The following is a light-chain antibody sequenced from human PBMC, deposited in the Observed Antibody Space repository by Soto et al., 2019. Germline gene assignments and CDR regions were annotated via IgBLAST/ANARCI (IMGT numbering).Light chain of an antibody. CDR3: QQYNDWPQT. J-gene: IGKJ1*01. CDR2: DAS. V-gene: IGKV3-11*01. CDR1: QSVSRS. Sequence: EIVLTQSPATLSLSPGDRATLSCRASQSVSRSLTWYQQKPGQAPRLLIYDASTRATGIPPRFSGSGSGTDFTLTVSSLQSEDFAVYYCQQYNDWPQTCGQGTKGDIK.